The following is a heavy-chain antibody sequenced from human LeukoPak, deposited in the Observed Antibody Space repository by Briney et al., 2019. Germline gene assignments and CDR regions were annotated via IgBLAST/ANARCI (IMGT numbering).Heavy chain of an antibody. V-gene: IGHV3-74*01. Sequence: GGSLRLSCAASGFTFSGYWMHWVRQVPGKGLVWVSRIDYDGSSTIYADSVTGRFTLSRDNAKNTLYLQMNSLRAEDTAVYYCARGYCSSTSCYGDLDYWGQGTLVTVSS. CDR2: IDYDGSST. J-gene: IGHJ4*02. D-gene: IGHD2-2*01. CDR3: ARGYCSSTSCYGDLDY. CDR1: GFTFSGYW.